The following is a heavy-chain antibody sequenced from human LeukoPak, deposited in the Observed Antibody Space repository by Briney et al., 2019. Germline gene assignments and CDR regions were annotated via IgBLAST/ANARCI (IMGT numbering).Heavy chain of an antibody. D-gene: IGHD3-10*01. CDR1: GFTFSSYA. CDR3: ARENYYYGSGSSDP. Sequence: GGSLRLSCAASGFTFSSYAMSWVRQAPGKGLVWVSRINSDGSSTSYADSVKGRFTISRDNAKITLYLQMNSLRAEDTAVYYCARENYYYGSGSSDPWGQGTLVTVSS. V-gene: IGHV3-74*01. J-gene: IGHJ5*02. CDR2: INSDGSST.